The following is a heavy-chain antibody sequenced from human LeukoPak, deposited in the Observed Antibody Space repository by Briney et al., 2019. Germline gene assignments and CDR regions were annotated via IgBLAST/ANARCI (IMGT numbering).Heavy chain of an antibody. CDR1: GFTFTSYA. CDR2: ISGSGSST. CDR3: AKESGLSGSGSYYNPADY. Sequence: GGSLRLSCAASGFTFTSYAMNWVRQAPGEGLEWVSTISGSGSSTYYVDSVKGRFTISRDNSKNTLYLQMNSLRAEDTAVYYCAKESGLSGSGSYYNPADYWGQGTLVTVSS. V-gene: IGHV3-23*01. J-gene: IGHJ4*02. D-gene: IGHD3-10*01.